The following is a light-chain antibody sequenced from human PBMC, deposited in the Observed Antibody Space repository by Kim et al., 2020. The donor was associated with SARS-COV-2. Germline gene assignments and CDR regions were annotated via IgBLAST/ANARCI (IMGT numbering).Light chain of an antibody. Sequence: SVKLTCTRSSGHSTYAIAWHQQQPEKGPRYLMKVDSDGSHSKGDGIPDRFSGSSSGAERYLTISSLQSEDEADYYCQTWGTGIWVFGGGTKVTVL. CDR2: VDSDGSH. CDR3: QTWGTGIWV. CDR1: SGHSTYA. V-gene: IGLV4-69*01. J-gene: IGLJ3*02.